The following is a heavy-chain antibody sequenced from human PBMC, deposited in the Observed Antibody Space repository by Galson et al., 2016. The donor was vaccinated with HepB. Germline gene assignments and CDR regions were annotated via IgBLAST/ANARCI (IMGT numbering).Heavy chain of an antibody. CDR3: AREDPGRGGSDWYSRFFDY. V-gene: IGHV3-7*01. J-gene: IGHJ4*02. D-gene: IGHD6-19*01. CDR1: GFSFSNHW. Sequence: SLRLSCAASGFSFSNHWMNWVRQAPGKGLEWVANINEDGSEKNYVASVKGRFTISRDNAKNSLYLQMNSLSAEDTAVYYCAREDPGRGGSDWYSRFFDYWGQGALVTVSS. CDR2: INEDGSEK.